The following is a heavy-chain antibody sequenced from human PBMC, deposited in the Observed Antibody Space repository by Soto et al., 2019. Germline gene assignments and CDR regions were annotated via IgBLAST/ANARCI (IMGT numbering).Heavy chain of an antibody. CDR3: ARDCSGGSCYSDAFDI. D-gene: IGHD2-15*01. V-gene: IGHV1-18*01. Sequence: QVQLVQSGAEVKKPGASVKVSCKASGYTFTSYGISWVRQAPGQGLEWTGWISAYNGNTNYAQKLQGRVTMTTDTSTSTAYMELRSLRSDDTAVYYCARDCSGGSCYSDAFDIWGQGTMVTVSS. CDR2: ISAYNGNT. CDR1: GYTFTSYG. J-gene: IGHJ3*02.